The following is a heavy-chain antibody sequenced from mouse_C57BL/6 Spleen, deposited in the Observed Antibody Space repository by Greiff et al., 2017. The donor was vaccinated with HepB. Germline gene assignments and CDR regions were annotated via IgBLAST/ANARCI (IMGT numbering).Heavy chain of an antibody. D-gene: IGHD1-1*01. CDR2: ISSGSSTI. CDR1: GFTFSDYG. Sequence: EVQLVESGGGLVKPGGSLKLSCAASGFTFSDYGMHWVRQAPEKGLEWVAYISSGSSTIYYADTVKGRFTIARDNAKNTLLLQMTSLRSEDTAMYYCARGYYGYFDYWGQGTTLTVSS. CDR3: ARGYYGYFDY. V-gene: IGHV5-17*01. J-gene: IGHJ2*01.